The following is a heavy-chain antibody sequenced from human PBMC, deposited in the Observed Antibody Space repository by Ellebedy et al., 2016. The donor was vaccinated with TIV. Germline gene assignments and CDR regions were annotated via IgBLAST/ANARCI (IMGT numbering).Heavy chain of an antibody. Sequence: ASVKVSXXASGYSFTGHYMHWLRQAPGQGLEWMGWINPHYNDTNYAPKFQGRVTMTTDTSISTAYMELNRLTSDDTAIYYCARAHAGTSHDWGQGTLITVSS. V-gene: IGHV1-2*02. CDR3: ARAHAGTSHD. J-gene: IGHJ4*02. CDR2: INPHYNDT. D-gene: IGHD1/OR15-1a*01. CDR1: GYSFTGHY.